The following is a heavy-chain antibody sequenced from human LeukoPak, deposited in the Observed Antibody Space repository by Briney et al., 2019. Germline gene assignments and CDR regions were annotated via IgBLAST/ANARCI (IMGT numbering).Heavy chain of an antibody. J-gene: IGHJ3*02. CDR3: AFSRGDSTGAFNI. CDR1: GFTFSSYA. Sequence: PGGSLRLSCAASGFTFSSYAMHWVRQAPGKGLEWVAVISYDGSNKYYADSVKGRFTISRDNSKNTLYLQMNSLRAEDTAVYYCAFSRGDSTGAFNIWGQGTMVTVSS. V-gene: IGHV3-30*04. D-gene: IGHD2/OR15-2a*01. CDR2: ISYDGSNK.